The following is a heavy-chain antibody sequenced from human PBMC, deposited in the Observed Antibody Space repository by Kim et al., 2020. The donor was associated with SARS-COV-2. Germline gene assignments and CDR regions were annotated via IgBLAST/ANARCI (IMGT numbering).Heavy chain of an antibody. D-gene: IGHD3-3*01. CDR2: ISTNNGQT. Sequence: ASVKVSCKTSGYTFTNYGITWVRQAPGQGLEWMGWISTNNGQTNYGQKFQGRVTMTTDTSTTTAYMDLRSLTFDDTAVYYCARGYATWIGEWSQRFDHWGQGTLVTVSS. V-gene: IGHV1-18*01. CDR1: GYTFTNYG. CDR3: ARGYATWIGEWSQRFDH. J-gene: IGHJ4*02.